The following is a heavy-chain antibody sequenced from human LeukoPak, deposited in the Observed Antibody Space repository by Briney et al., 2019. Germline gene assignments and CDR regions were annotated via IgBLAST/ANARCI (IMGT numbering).Heavy chain of an antibody. V-gene: IGHV3-30*02. D-gene: IGHD6-19*01. CDR3: ASGRAVAGTATDY. CDR1: AFTFSRYG. CDR2: IRYDGSNK. J-gene: IGHJ4*02. Sequence: GGSLRLSCAASAFTFSRYGMHWVRQAPGKGLEWVAFIRYDGSNKYYADSVKGRFTISRDNSKNTLYLQMNSLRAEDTAVYYCASGRAVAGTATDYWGQGTLVTVSS.